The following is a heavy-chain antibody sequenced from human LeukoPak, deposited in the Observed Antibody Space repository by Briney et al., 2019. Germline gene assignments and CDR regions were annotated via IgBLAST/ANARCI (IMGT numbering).Heavy chain of an antibody. CDR3: ARGRLPHYYDSSSSFDY. D-gene: IGHD3-22*01. V-gene: IGHV4-34*01. J-gene: IGHJ4*02. CDR1: GGSFSGYY. Sequence: SETLPLTCAVYGGSFSGYYWSWIRQPPGKGLEWIGEINHSGSTNYNPSLKSRVTISVDTSKNQFSLKLSSVTAADTAVYYCARGRLPHYYDSSSSFDYWGQGTLVTVST. CDR2: INHSGST.